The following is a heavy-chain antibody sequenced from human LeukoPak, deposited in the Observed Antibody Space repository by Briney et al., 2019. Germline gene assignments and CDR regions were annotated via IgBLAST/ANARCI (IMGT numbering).Heavy chain of an antibody. CDR3: ARDSGYSSGPVSY. Sequence: PGRSLRLSCAASGFTFSSYAMHWVRQAPGKGLEWVAVISYDGSNKYYADSVKGRFTISRDNSKNTLYLQMNSLRAEDTAVYYCARDSGYSSGPVSYWGQGTLVTVSS. CDR1: GFTFSSYA. J-gene: IGHJ4*02. V-gene: IGHV3-30*04. D-gene: IGHD6-19*01. CDR2: ISYDGSNK.